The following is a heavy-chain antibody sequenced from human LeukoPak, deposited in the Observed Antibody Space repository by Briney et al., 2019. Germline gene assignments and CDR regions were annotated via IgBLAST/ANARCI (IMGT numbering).Heavy chain of an antibody. CDR2: ISGDSNTI. CDR1: GFTFSIYS. CDR3: ARYSGSGAGLGSAFDI. D-gene: IGHD3-10*01. J-gene: IGHJ3*02. Sequence: GGSLRLSCAASGFTFSIYSMTWVRQAPGKGLEWLSYISGDSNTIFNADSVKGRFTISRDNSKNTLYLQMNSLRAEDTAVYYCARYSGSGAGLGSAFDIWGQGTMVTVST. V-gene: IGHV3-48*01.